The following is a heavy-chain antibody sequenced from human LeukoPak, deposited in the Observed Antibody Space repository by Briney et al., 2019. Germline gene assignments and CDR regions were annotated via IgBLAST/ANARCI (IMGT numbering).Heavy chain of an antibody. V-gene: IGHV5-51*01. Sequence: KPGESLKISCTGSGYVFTSYWIAWVRQMPGKGLEWMGIIYPGDSDTRYSPSFRGQVTISADKSISTAYLQWSSLEASDTAMYYCARRGSSSSGNFDYWGQGTLVTVSS. CDR2: IYPGDSDT. CDR1: GYVFTSYW. J-gene: IGHJ4*02. D-gene: IGHD6-6*01. CDR3: ARRGSSSSGNFDY.